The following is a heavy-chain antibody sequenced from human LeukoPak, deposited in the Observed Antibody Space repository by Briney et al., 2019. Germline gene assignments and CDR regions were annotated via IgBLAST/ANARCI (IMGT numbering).Heavy chain of an antibody. CDR2: ISGSGGST. J-gene: IGHJ4*02. D-gene: IGHD1-26*01. V-gene: IGHV3-23*01. CDR3: AAYPSGSYYVTTFDY. CDR1: GFTFSSYA. Sequence: GGSLRLSCAASGFTFSSYAMSWVCQAPGKGLEWVSAISGSGGSTYYADSVKGRFTISRDNSKNTLYLQMNSLRAEDTAVYYCAAYPSGSYYVTTFDYWGQGTLVTVSS.